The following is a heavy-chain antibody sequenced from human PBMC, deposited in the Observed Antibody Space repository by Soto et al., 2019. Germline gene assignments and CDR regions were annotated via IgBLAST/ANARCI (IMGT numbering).Heavy chain of an antibody. J-gene: IGHJ4*02. CDR1: GGSISSSNW. Sequence: PSETLSLTCAVSGGSISSSNWWSWVRQPPGKGLEWIGEIYHSGSTNYNPSLKSRVTISVDKSKNQFSLKLSSVTAADTAVYYCARVSTYYYGSGRYYNPYDYWGQGTLVTVSS. D-gene: IGHD3-10*01. CDR3: ARVSTYYYGSGRYYNPYDY. V-gene: IGHV4-4*02. CDR2: IYHSGST.